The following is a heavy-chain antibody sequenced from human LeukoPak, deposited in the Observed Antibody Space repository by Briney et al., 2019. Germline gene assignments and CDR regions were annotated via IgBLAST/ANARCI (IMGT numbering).Heavy chain of an antibody. CDR3: ARLARIYSSSSRSNYYYHMDV. CDR1: GGSFSGYY. V-gene: IGHV4-34*01. Sequence: PSETLSPTCAVYGGSFSGYYWSWIRQPPGKGLEWIGEINHSGSAQYHPFLKSRVTISIDTAENQVSLKVNSVTAADTAVYYCARLARIYSSSSRSNYYYHMDVWGTGTTVIVSS. D-gene: IGHD6-6*01. CDR2: INHSGSA. J-gene: IGHJ6*03.